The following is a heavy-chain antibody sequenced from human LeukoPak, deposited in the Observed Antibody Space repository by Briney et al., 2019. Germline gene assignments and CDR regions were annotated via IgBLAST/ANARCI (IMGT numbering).Heavy chain of an antibody. Sequence: GTSLRLSCAASGFVFSSYGMHWVHQAPGRGLEWVALVWYDGSKKYYSDSVKGRFTISRDNSNSTLYLQMDSLRDEDTAKYYCVKGVDTAMVTGSYNWFDPWGQGTLVTVSA. CDR2: VWYDGSKK. CDR1: GFVFSSYG. D-gene: IGHD5-18*01. CDR3: VKGVDTAMVTGSYNWFDP. J-gene: IGHJ5*02. V-gene: IGHV3-33*06.